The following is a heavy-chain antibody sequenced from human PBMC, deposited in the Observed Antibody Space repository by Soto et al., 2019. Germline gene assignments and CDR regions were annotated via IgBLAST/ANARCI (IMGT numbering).Heavy chain of an antibody. CDR3: AAFKGGGWALYSYGMDV. D-gene: IGHD6-19*01. J-gene: IGHJ6*02. CDR2: IVVGRGNT. V-gene: IGHV1-58*01. Sequence: QMQLVQSGPEVKKPGTSVKVSCKASGFTFTSSAVQWVRQARGQRLEWIGWIVVGRGNTNYAQKFQERVTITRDMSTISAYMELSSLRPEDTSVYYCAAFKGGGWALYSYGMDVWGQGTTVTVSS. CDR1: GFTFTSSA.